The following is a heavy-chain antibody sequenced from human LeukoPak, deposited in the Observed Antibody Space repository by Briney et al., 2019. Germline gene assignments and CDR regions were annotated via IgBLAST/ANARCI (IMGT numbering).Heavy chain of an antibody. CDR3: ARGYYDSGGYYFDY. J-gene: IGHJ4*02. D-gene: IGHD3-22*01. Sequence: TGGSLRLSCDASGSSFSTYAMHWVRQAPGKGLEYVSAISSDGGITYYANSVEGRFTISRDNSKNTLYLQMGSLRAEDMAVYFCARGYYDSGGYYFDYWGQGTLVTVSS. CDR2: ISSDGGIT. CDR1: GSSFSTYA. V-gene: IGHV3-64*01.